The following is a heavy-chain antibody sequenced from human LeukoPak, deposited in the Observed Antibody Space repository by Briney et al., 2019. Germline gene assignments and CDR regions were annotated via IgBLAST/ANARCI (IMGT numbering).Heavy chain of an antibody. J-gene: IGHJ5*02. V-gene: IGHV5-51*04. Sequence: GESLKISCKGSGYSFTSYWIGWVRQMPGKGLEWMGIIYPGDSDTRYSPSFQGQVTISADKPISTAYLQWSSLKASDTAMYHCARYETGYCTNGVCHHLNWFDPWGQGTLVTVSS. D-gene: IGHD2-8*01. CDR3: ARYETGYCTNGVCHHLNWFDP. CDR2: IYPGDSDT. CDR1: GYSFTSYW.